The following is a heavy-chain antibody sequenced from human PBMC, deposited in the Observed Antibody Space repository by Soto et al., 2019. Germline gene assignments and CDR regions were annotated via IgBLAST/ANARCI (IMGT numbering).Heavy chain of an antibody. J-gene: IGHJ4*02. V-gene: IGHV3-64D*06. CDR1: GFTFSSYA. D-gene: IGHD3-10*01. CDR2: ISSNGGST. CDR3: VKGRITMVRGVIIGFDY. Sequence: VGSLRPSCSASGFTFSSYAMHWVRQAPGKGLEYVSAISSNGGSTYYADSVKGRFTISRDNSKNTLYLQMSSLRAEDTAVYYCVKGRITMVRGVIIGFDYWGQGTRVTVSS.